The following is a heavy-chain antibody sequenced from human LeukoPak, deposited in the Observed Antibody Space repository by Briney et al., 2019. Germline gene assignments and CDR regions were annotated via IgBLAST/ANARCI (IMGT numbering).Heavy chain of an antibody. CDR2: IYTSGST. CDR1: GGSISSGSYY. D-gene: IGHD3-3*01. Sequence: SETLSLTCTVSGGSISSGSYYWSWIRQPAGKGLEWIGRIYTSGSTNYNPSLKSRVTISVDTSKNQFSLKLSSVTAADTAVYYCAEGGRYYTMDYWGQGTLVTVSS. CDR3: AEGGRYYTMDY. V-gene: IGHV4-61*02. J-gene: IGHJ4*02.